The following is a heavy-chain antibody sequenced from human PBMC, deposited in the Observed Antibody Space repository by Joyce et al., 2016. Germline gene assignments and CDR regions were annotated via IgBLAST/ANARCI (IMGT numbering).Heavy chain of an antibody. D-gene: IGHD1-1*01. CDR3: ARDSGTYYGMDV. CDR1: GLTFSRYN. Sequence: EVQLVESGGGLVKPGGSLRLSCAASGLTFSRYNMNWVRQTPGKVLDWISSNISSGTYTDYADSLKGRVTISRDNAKHSLYLQLNSLTAEDTAVYYCARDSGTYYGMDVWGPGTTVAVSS. J-gene: IGHJ6*02. V-gene: IGHV3-21*02. CDR2: NISSGTYT.